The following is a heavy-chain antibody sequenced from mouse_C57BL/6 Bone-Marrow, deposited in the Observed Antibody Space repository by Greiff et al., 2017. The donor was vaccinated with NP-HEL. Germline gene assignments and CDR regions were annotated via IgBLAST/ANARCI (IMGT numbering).Heavy chain of an antibody. Sequence: EVQVVESGGDLVKPGGSLKLSCAASGFTFSSYGMSWVRQTPDKRLEWVATISSGGSYTYYPDSVKGRFTISRDNAKNTLYLQMSSLKSEDTAMYYCARPRYYYGSSPAWFAYWGQGTLVTVSA. CDR3: ARPRYYYGSSPAWFAY. CDR2: ISSGGSYT. J-gene: IGHJ3*01. V-gene: IGHV5-6*01. CDR1: GFTFSSYG. D-gene: IGHD1-1*01.